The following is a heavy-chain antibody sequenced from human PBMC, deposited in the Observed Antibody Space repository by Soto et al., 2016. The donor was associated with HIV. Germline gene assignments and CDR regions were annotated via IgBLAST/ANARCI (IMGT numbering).Heavy chain of an antibody. D-gene: IGHD3-10*01. CDR1: GFTVSSNS. CDR2: IYSGGST. CDR3: ARSYEGVIRGVYSPKQPYYGMDV. Sequence: EVQLVESGGGLVQPGGSLRLSCAASGFTVSSNSMSWVRQAPGKGLEWVSVIYSGGSTYHADSVKGRFTISRDNSKNTLYLQMNSLRVEDTAVYYCARSYEGVIRGVYSPKQPYYGMDVWGQGTTVTVSS. J-gene: IGHJ6*02. V-gene: IGHV3-66*01.